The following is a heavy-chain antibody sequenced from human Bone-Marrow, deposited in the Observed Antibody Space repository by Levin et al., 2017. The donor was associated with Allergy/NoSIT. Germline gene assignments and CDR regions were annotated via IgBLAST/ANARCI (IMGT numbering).Heavy chain of an antibody. CDR3: ASDIYGDSHAAFDY. J-gene: IGHJ4*02. V-gene: IGHV1-69*06. Sequence: ASVKVSCKASGGTFSSYAISWVRQAPGQGLEWMGGIIPIFGTANYAQKFQGRVTITADKSTSTAYMELSSLRSEDTAVYYCASDIYGDSHAAFDYWGQGTLVTVSS. D-gene: IGHD4-17*01. CDR2: IIPIFGTA. CDR1: GGTFSSYA.